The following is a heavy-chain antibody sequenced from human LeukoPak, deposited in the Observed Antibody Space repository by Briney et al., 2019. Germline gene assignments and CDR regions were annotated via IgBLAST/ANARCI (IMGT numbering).Heavy chain of an antibody. J-gene: IGHJ4*02. V-gene: IGHV3-48*04. CDR1: GFTFSSYS. CDR2: ISSSSSTI. Sequence: GGSLRLSCAASGFTFSSYSMNWVRQAPGKGLEWVSYISSSSSTIYYADSVKGRFTISRDNAKNSLYLQMNSLRAEDTAVYYCARGGYYDSSGYIPFDYWGQGTLVTVSS. D-gene: IGHD3-22*01. CDR3: ARGGYYDSSGYIPFDY.